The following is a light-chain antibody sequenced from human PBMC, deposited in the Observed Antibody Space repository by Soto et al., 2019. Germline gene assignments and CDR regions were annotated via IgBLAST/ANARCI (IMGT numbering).Light chain of an antibody. CDR3: QQYNTLPRT. CDR1: QSVSNN. V-gene: IGKV3-15*01. Sequence: EIVLTQSPGTLSLSPGERATLSCRASQSVSNNYLAWYQHRPGQAPRLLIYGASTRATDIPARFSGSGSGTEFTLTISSLQSEDYAVYYCQQYNTLPRTFGGGTKVDIK. CDR2: GAS. J-gene: IGKJ4*01.